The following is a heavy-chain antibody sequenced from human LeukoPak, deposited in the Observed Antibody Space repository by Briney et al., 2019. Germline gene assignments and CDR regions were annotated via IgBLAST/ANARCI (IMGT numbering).Heavy chain of an antibody. CDR1: GGSISSYY. J-gene: IGHJ4*02. Sequence: SETLSLTCTVSGGSISSYYWSWIRQPPGKGLEWMGYIYYSGSTNYNPSLKSRVTISVDTSKNQFSLKLSSVTAADTAVYYCARTWGSYRSPLGYWGQGTLVTVSS. D-gene: IGHD3-16*02. CDR2: IYYSGST. CDR3: ARTWGSYRSPLGY. V-gene: IGHV4-59*01.